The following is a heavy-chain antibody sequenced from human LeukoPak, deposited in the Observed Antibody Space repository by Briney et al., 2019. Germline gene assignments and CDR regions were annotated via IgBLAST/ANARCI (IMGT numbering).Heavy chain of an antibody. J-gene: IGHJ5*02. D-gene: IGHD3-3*01. CDR3: ARDRYYDFWSGQNWFDP. Sequence: QPGGSLRLSCAASEFTFSSYWMSWVRQAPGKGLEWVANIKQDGSEKYYVDSVKGRFTISRDNAKNSLYLQMNSLRAEDTAVYYCARDRYYDFWSGQNWFDPWGQGTLVTVSS. CDR1: EFTFSSYW. CDR2: IKQDGSEK. V-gene: IGHV3-7*01.